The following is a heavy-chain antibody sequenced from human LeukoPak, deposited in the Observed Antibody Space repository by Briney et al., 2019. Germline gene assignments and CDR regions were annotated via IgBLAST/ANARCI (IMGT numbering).Heavy chain of an antibody. V-gene: IGHV4-59*08. CDR3: ARRSFSYYAMDV. CDR1: GXSTTNYY. CDR2: IYYSGRT. Sequence: SETLSLTCTISGXSTTNYYWSWIRQPPGKGLEWIGHIYYSGRTNYNPSLKSRVTISVDTSKNQFSLRLTSVTAADTAVYYCARRSFSYYAMDVWGQGATVTVSS. D-gene: IGHD6-6*01. J-gene: IGHJ6*02.